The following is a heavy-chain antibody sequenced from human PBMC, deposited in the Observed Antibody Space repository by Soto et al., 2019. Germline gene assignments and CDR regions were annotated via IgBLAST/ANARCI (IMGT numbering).Heavy chain of an antibody. J-gene: IGHJ5*02. CDR2: INAGNGNT. D-gene: IGHD3-9*01. CDR3: ARDVSFDYLAYNWFDP. V-gene: IGHV1-3*01. CDR1: GYTFTSYA. Sequence: EASVKVSCKASGYTFTSYAMHWVRQAPGQRLEWMGWINAGNGNTKYSQKFQGRVTITRDTSASTAYMELSSLRSEDTAVYYCARDVSFDYLAYNWFDPWGQGTLVTVSS.